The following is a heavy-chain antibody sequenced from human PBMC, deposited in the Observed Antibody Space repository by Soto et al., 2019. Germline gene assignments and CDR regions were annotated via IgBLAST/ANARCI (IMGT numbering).Heavy chain of an antibody. Sequence: SETLSLTCTVSGGSISSYYWSWIRQPAGKGLEWIGRIYTSGSTNYNPSLKSRVTMSVDTSKNQFSLKLSSVTAADTAVYYCARDTMSSGWYYDAFDIWGQGTMVTVPS. D-gene: IGHD6-19*01. V-gene: IGHV4-4*07. CDR2: IYTSGST. J-gene: IGHJ3*02. CDR1: GGSISSYY. CDR3: ARDTMSSGWYYDAFDI.